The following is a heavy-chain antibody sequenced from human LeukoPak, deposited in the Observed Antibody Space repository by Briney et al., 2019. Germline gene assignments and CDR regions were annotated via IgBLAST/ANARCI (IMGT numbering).Heavy chain of an antibody. D-gene: IGHD3-22*01. CDR3: ARVTRSTYYYDSSGYYPVWKAYFDY. J-gene: IGHJ4*02. Sequence: KPSETLSLTCAVYGGSFSGYYWSWIRQPPGKGLEWIGEINHSGSTNYNPSLKSRVTISVDTSKNQFSLKLSSVTAADTAVYYCARVTRSTYYYDSSGYYPVWKAYFDYWGQGTLVTVSS. V-gene: IGHV4-34*01. CDR2: INHSGST. CDR1: GGSFSGYY.